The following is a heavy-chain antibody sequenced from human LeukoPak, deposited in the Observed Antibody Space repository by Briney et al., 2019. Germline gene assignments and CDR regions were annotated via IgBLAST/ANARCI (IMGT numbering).Heavy chain of an antibody. Sequence: SETLSLTCTVSGGSISTSNYYWGWIRQPPGKGLGWIGNIFYSGSTYYSPSLRSRVTISPDTSRNQVSLKLNSVTAADTAVYYCARTPIYYFYNSGYYGWGQRTLVTVSS. V-gene: IGHV4-39*07. CDR3: ARTPIYYFYNSGYYG. CDR2: IFYSGST. CDR1: GGSISTSNYY. J-gene: IGHJ4*02. D-gene: IGHD3-22*01.